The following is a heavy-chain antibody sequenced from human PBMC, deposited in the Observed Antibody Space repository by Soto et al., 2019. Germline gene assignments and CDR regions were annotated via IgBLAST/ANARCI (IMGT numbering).Heavy chain of an antibody. CDR2: IYYSGST. CDR1: GGSISSGGYY. J-gene: IGHJ4*02. V-gene: IGHV4-31*03. CDR3: ASAPPDILTGHIPPYFDY. Sequence: PSETLSLTCTVSGGSISSGGYYWSWIRQHPGKGLEWIGYIYYSGSTYYNPSLKSRVTISVDTSKNQFSLKLSSVTAADTAVYSCASAPPDILTGHIPPYFDYRGQGTLVTVSS. D-gene: IGHD3-9*01.